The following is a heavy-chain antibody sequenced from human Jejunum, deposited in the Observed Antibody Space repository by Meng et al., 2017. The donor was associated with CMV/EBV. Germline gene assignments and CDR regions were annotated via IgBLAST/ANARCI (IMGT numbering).Heavy chain of an antibody. CDR1: GFTFSSYA. V-gene: IGHV3-23*01. Sequence: GFTFSSYAMSWVRQAPGKRLEWVSAISGGGGSTYYTDSVKGRFTISRDNSKNTLYLQMNNLRAEDTALYYCAKEMTTPAAGTVGFDYWAQGALVTVSS. D-gene: IGHD6-13*01. CDR3: AKEMTTPAAGTVGFDY. J-gene: IGHJ4*02. CDR2: ISGGGGST.